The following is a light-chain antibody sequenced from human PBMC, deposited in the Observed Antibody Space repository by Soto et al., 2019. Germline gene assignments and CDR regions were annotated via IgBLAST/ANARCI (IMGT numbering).Light chain of an antibody. V-gene: IGKV1-5*02. CDR1: QSISTQ. Sequence: DTQMTQSPSTLSASVGGRVTIICRASQSISTQLAWYQQKPGKAPKLLIYDASSLESGVPSTFRGSGSGTAFTLPISRLKPPDFATSYCQKYDSYSKFICGPGPTGDLK. CDR3: QKYDSYSKFI. CDR2: DAS. J-gene: IGKJ3*01.